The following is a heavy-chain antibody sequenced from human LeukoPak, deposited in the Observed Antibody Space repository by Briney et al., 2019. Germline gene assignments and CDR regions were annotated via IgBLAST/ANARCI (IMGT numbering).Heavy chain of an antibody. V-gene: IGHV1-18*01. D-gene: IGHD3-22*01. CDR1: GYTFTSYG. J-gene: IGHJ1*01. Sequence: GASVKVSCKASGYTFTSYGISWVRQAPGQGLELMGWISAYNGNTNYAQKFQGKVTMTTNTSTSTAYMELRSLRSDDTAVYYCARAEWTDYYDSSGYYYGAAEYFQHWGQGTLGTVSS. CDR3: ARAEWTDYYDSSGYYYGAAEYFQH. CDR2: ISAYNGNT.